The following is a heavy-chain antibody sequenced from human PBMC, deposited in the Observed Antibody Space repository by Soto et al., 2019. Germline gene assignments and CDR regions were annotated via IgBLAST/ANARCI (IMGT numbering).Heavy chain of an antibody. Sequence: QVQLVESGGGVVQPGRSRRLSCAASGFTFSSYAMHWVRQAPGKGLEWVAVISYDGSNKYYADSVKGRFTISRDNSKNTLYLQMNSLRAEDTAVYYCARAVDGGYSGYDFFDYWGQGTLVTVSS. CDR2: ISYDGSNK. V-gene: IGHV3-30-3*01. J-gene: IGHJ4*02. CDR3: ARAVDGGYSGYDFFDY. CDR1: GFTFSSYA. D-gene: IGHD5-12*01.